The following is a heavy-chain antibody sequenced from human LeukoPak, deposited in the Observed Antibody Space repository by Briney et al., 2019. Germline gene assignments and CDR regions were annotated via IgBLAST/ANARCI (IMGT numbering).Heavy chain of an antibody. Sequence: SETLSLTCIVSGGSISTYYWNWIRQPAGKGLGWIGRIHTSGSTNYNPSLKSRVTVSVDTSKNQVSLKLSSVTAADTAVYYCARLRRGDGYYYYGMDVWGQGTTVTVSS. CDR1: GGSISTYY. CDR2: IHTSGST. D-gene: IGHD3-10*01. J-gene: IGHJ6*02. V-gene: IGHV4-4*07. CDR3: ARLRRGDGYYYYGMDV.